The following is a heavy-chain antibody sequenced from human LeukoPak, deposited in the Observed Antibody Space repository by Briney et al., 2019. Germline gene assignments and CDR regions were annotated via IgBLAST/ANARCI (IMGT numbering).Heavy chain of an antibody. CDR2: ISSSSSYI. Sequence: GGSLRLSCAASGFTFSSYSMNWVRQAPGNGLEWVSSISSSSSYIYYADSVKGRFTISRDNAKNSLYLQMNSLRAEDTAVYYCARGIAVAGTRGRYYFDYWGQGTLVTVSS. CDR1: GFTFSSYS. CDR3: ARGIAVAGTRGRYYFDY. J-gene: IGHJ4*02. V-gene: IGHV3-21*01. D-gene: IGHD6-19*01.